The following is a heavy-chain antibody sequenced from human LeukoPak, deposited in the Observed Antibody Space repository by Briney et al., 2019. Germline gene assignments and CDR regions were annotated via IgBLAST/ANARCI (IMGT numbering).Heavy chain of an antibody. CDR1: GGSISSGGYY. J-gene: IGHJ4*02. Sequence: SETLSLTCAVYGGSISSGGYYWSWIRQHPGKGLEWIGYIYYSGSTYYNPSLKSRVTISVDTSKNQFSLKLSSVTAADTAVYYCARKPSGSYYKGYFDYWGQGTLVTVSS. CDR2: IYYSGST. V-gene: IGHV4-31*11. CDR3: ARKPSGSYYKGYFDY. D-gene: IGHD3-10*01.